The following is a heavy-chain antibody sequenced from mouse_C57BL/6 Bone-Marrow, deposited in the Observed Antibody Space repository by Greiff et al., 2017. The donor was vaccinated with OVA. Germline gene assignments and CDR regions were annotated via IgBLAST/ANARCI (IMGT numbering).Heavy chain of an antibody. Sequence: QLQQSGAELVRPGTSVKMSCKASGYTFTNYWIGWAKQRPGHGLEWIGDIYPGGGYTNYNEKFKGKATLTADKSSSTAYMQFSSLTSEDSAIDYCARQGIYYGYPWFAYWGQGTLVTVSA. CDR1: GYTFTNYW. J-gene: IGHJ3*01. V-gene: IGHV1-63*01. CDR3: ARQGIYYGYPWFAY. D-gene: IGHD2-2*01. CDR2: IYPGGGYT.